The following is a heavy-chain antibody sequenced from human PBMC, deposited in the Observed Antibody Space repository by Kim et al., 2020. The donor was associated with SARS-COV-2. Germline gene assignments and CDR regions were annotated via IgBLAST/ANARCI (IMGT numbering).Heavy chain of an antibody. D-gene: IGHD3-16*01. CDR3: ARPLYDYVWGTY. CDR1: GFTFSSTW. Sequence: GGSLRLSCAASGFTFSSTWMHWVRQAPGGGLVWVSRINSDGTTTNYADSVKDRFSISRDNAKNTLYLQMTSLRAEDTAIYYCARPLYDYVWGTYWGQGTLVTVSS. V-gene: IGHV3-74*01. J-gene: IGHJ4*02. CDR2: INSDGTTT.